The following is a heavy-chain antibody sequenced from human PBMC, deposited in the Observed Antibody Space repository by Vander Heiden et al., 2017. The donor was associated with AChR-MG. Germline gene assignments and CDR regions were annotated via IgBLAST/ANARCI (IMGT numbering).Heavy chain of an antibody. D-gene: IGHD3-22*01. J-gene: IGHJ4*02. V-gene: IGHV1-8*01. CDR3: ARGYYDSSGYYYYFTTGGRYYFDY. CDR1: GYTFTSYD. CDR2: MNPNSGNT. Sequence: QVQLVQSGAEVKKPGASVKVSCKASGYTFTSYDINWVRQATGQGLEWMGWMNPNSGNTGYAQKFQGRVTMTRNTSISTAYMELSSLRSEDTAVYYCARGYYDSSGYYYYFTTGGRYYFDYWGQGTLVTVSS.